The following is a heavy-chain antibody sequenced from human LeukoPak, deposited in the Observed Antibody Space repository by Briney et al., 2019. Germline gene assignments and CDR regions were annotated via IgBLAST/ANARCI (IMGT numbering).Heavy chain of an antibody. CDR2: IYYSGST. V-gene: IGHV4-59*01. J-gene: IGHJ6*02. Sequence: SETLSLTCTVSGGSISSYYWSWIRQPPGKGLEWIGYIYYSGSTNYNPSLKSRVTISVDTSKNQFSLKLSSVTAADTAVYYCAREGGYSYGYPYGMDVWGQGTTVTVSS. CDR1: GGSISSYY. D-gene: IGHD5-18*01. CDR3: AREGGYSYGYPYGMDV.